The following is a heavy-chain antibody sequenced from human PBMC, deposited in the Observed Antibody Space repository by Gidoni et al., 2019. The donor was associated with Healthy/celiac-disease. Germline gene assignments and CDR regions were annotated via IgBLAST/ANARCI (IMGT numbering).Heavy chain of an antibody. V-gene: IGHV4-34*01. Sequence: QVQLQQWGAGLLKPSETLSLTCAVYGGSFSGYYWSWIRQPPGKGLEWIGEINHSGSTNYNPSLKSRVTISVDTSKNQFSLKLSSVTAADTAVYYCASQGRYSSSWYSDYYYGMDVWGQGTTVTVSS. CDR2: INHSGST. J-gene: IGHJ6*02. D-gene: IGHD6-13*01. CDR3: ASQGRYSSSWYSDYYYGMDV. CDR1: GGSFSGYY.